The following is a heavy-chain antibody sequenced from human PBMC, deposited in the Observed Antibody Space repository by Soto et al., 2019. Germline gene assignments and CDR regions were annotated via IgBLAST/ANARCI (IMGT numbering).Heavy chain of an antibody. Sequence: EVQLVESGGGLVKPGGSLRLSCAASGFTFSSYSMNWVRQAPGKGLEWVSYISSSSSSIYYADSVKGRFTISRDNAKHSLYLQMTSVRAEDTAVYYCARFPGGVTTGSDDYYFEYWGQGTLVPVSS. CDR2: ISSSSSSI. CDR1: GFTFSSYS. D-gene: IGHD4-17*01. V-gene: IGHV3-21*01. J-gene: IGHJ4*02. CDR3: ARFPGGVTTGSDDYYFEY.